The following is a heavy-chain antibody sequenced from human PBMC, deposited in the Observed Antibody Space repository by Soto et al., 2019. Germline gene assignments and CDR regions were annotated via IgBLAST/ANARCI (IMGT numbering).Heavy chain of an antibody. Sequence: QVQLVQSGAEVKKPGSSVKVSCKASGGTFSSYTISWVRQAPGQGLERMGRIIPILGIANYAQKFQGRVTITADKSTSTAYMELSSLRSEDTAVYYCAREYCSSTSCYAYDAFDIWGQGTMVTVSS. CDR1: GGTFSSYT. CDR2: IIPILGIA. J-gene: IGHJ3*02. CDR3: AREYCSSTSCYAYDAFDI. V-gene: IGHV1-69*08. D-gene: IGHD2-2*01.